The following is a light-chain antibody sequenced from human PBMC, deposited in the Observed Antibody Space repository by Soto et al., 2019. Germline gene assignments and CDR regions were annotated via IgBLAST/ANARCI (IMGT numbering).Light chain of an antibody. CDR1: QGVGTN. CDR3: QHRSSWPPEPT. J-gene: IGKJ4*01. Sequence: EIVMTQSPGTLSVSPGERATLSCRASQGVGTNLAWYQQRPGQAPRLLIYAASTRATGIPARFSGRGSGTEFTLTISSLQSEDCAVYYCQHRSSWPPEPTFGGGTRVEI. CDR2: AAS. V-gene: IGKV3-15*01.